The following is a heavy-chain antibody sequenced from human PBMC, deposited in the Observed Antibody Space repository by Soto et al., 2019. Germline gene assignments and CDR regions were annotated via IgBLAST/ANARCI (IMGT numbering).Heavy chain of an antibody. Sequence: SVKVSCKASGGTFSSYAISWVRQAPGQGLEWMGGIIPIFGTANYAQKFQGRVTITADESTSTAYMELSSLRSGDTAVYYCARAGNLEYYYYGMDVWGQGTRVTVSS. V-gene: IGHV1-69*13. CDR2: IIPIFGTA. CDR1: GGTFSSYA. J-gene: IGHJ6*02. CDR3: ARAGNLEYYYYGMDV.